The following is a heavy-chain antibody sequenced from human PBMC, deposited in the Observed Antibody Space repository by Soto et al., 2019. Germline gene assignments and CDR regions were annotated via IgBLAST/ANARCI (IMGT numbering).Heavy chain of an antibody. J-gene: IGHJ4*02. CDR2: ISSSSSYI. CDR1: GFTFSSYS. Sequence: GGSLRLSCAASGFTFSSYSMNWVRQAPGKGLEWVSSISSSSSYIYYADSVKGRFTISRDNAKNSLYLQMNSLRAEDTAVYYCARDYYDSSGYHAPFDYWGQGTLVTVPS. D-gene: IGHD3-22*01. CDR3: ARDYYDSSGYHAPFDY. V-gene: IGHV3-21*01.